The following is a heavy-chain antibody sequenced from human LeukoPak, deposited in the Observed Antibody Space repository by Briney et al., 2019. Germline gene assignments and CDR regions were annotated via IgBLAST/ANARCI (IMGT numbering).Heavy chain of an antibody. Sequence: ASVKVSCKASGYTFTGYYMHWVRQAPGQGLEWMGWINPNSGGTNYAQKFQGRVTMARDTSISTAYMELSRLRSDDTAVYYCARELERPFWFDPWGQGTLVTVSS. CDR3: ARELERPFWFDP. V-gene: IGHV1-2*02. J-gene: IGHJ5*02. D-gene: IGHD1-1*01. CDR1: GYTFTGYY. CDR2: INPNSGGT.